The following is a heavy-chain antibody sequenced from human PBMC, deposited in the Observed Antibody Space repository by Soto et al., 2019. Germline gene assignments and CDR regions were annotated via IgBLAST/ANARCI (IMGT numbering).Heavy chain of an antibody. V-gene: IGHV3-23*01. CDR3: AKARCSTTDCYVPDS. CDR2: ISASGGML. CDR1: GFTFRSYT. J-gene: IGHJ5*01. D-gene: IGHD1-1*01. Sequence: GGSLRLSCAASGFTFRSYTMSWVRQAPGKGLEWISSISASGGMLSYADSVQGRFIISRDNPLNTVYLQMSSLRAEDTARYFCAKARCSTTDCYVPDSWGQGTLVTVSS.